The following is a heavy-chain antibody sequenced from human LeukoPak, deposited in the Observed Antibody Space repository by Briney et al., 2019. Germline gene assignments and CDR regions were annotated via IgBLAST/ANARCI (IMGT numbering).Heavy chain of an antibody. CDR2: IGTAGEI. V-gene: IGHV3-13*01. D-gene: IGHD6-13*01. Sequence: GSLRLSCAASGFTFRSYDMHWVRQATGKGLEWVSGIGTAGEIYYPGSVKGRFTISRENAKNSLYLQMNSLRAGDTAVYYCARAAYSSTWYSRYFDLWGRGTLVTVSS. CDR1: GFTFRSYD. CDR3: ARAAYSSTWYSRYFDL. J-gene: IGHJ2*01.